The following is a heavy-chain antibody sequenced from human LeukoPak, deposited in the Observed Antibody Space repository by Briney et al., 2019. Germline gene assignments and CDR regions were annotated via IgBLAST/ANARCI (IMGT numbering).Heavy chain of an antibody. CDR2: ISYDGSNK. V-gene: IGHV3-30*19. D-gene: IGHD2-15*01. CDR3: ARETRYCSGGSCYPDY. Sequence: PGGSLRLSCVASGFTFSTYGMHWVRQAPGKGLEWVAVISYDGSNKYYADSVKGRFTISRDNSKNTLYLQMNSLRAEDTAVYYCARETRYCSGGSCYPDYWGQGTLVTVSS. CDR1: GFTFSTYG. J-gene: IGHJ4*02.